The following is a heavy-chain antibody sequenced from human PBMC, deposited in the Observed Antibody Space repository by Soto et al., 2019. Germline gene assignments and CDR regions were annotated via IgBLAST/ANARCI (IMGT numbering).Heavy chain of an antibody. CDR2: LSYDGVNK. Sequence: VQLVESGGGVVQPGRSLRLSCAVSGFTFSNYGMHWVRQAPGRGLEWVALLSYDGVNKYYAHSVEGRFTISRDTSRNTLYLQMNSLRAEDTAVYYCARRLKAEQQPGPPWFDPWGQGTLVTVSS. J-gene: IGHJ5*02. V-gene: IGHV3-30*03. D-gene: IGHD1-1*01. CDR3: ARRLKAEQQPGPPWFDP. CDR1: GFTFSNYG.